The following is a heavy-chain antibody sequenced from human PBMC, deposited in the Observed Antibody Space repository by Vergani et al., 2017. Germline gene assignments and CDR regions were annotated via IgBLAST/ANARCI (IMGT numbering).Heavy chain of an antibody. J-gene: IGHJ4*02. V-gene: IGHV3-23*01. D-gene: IGHD7-27*01. CDR1: GFTFSSYA. CDR2: VSGSGGST. Sequence: EVQLLESGGGLVQPGGSLRLSCAASGFTFSSYAMSWVRQAPGKGLEWVSAVSGSGGSTYYADSVKGRFTISRDNSKNTVYLQMTSLRARDTAVYYCAKVPNWGSYYFDYWGQGTLVTVSS. CDR3: AKVPNWGSYYFDY.